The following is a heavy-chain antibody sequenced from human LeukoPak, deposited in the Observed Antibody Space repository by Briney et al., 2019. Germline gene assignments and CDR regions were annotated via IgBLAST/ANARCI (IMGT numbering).Heavy chain of an antibody. D-gene: IGHD2-8*01. CDR3: AKGHCTNGVCTGYGMDV. J-gene: IGHJ6*02. V-gene: IGHV3-23*01. CDR2: ISGSGGST. CDR1: GFTFSSYA. Sequence: AGGSLRLSCAASGFTFSSYAMSRVRQAPGKGLEWVSAISGSGGSTYYADSVKGRFTISRDNSKNTLYLQMNSLRAEDTAVYYCAKGHCTNGVCTGYGMDVWGQGTTVTVSS.